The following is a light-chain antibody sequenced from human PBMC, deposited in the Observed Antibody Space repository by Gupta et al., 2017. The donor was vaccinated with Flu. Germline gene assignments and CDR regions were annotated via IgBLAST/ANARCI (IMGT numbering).Light chain of an antibody. CDR3: AAWDDSLNGLV. Sequence: SVLTQPPSVSAPPGQRVTIPCSGSSSNIGSNSVNWYQQLPGTAPKLLIFSNNRRPSGVPDRFSGSKSSISASLAISGLQSEDEADYYCAAWDDSLNGLVFGGGTKLTVL. CDR2: SNN. J-gene: IGLJ3*02. V-gene: IGLV1-44*01. CDR1: SSNIGSNS.